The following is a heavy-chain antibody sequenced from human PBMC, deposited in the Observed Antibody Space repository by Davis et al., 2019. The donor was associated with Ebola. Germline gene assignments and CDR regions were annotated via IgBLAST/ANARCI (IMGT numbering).Heavy chain of an antibody. CDR3: ARIPKIRYVTISRYIDY. CDR1: GGSISSSSYY. CDR2: IYYSGST. J-gene: IGHJ4*02. V-gene: IGHV4-39*01. D-gene: IGHD3-3*01. Sequence: PGGSLRLSCTVSGGSISSSSYYWGWIRQPPGKGLEWIGSIYYSGSTYYNPSLKSRVTISVDTSKNQFSLKLSSVTAADTAVYYCARIPKIRYVTISRYIDYWGQGTLVTVSS.